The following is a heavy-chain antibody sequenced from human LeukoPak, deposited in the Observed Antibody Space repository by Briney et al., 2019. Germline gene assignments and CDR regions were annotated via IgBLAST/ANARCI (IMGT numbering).Heavy chain of an antibody. CDR1: GGTFSSYA. J-gene: IGHJ4*02. CDR3: ARDGGERYYDSSGYYYGPTGYYFDY. V-gene: IGHV1-69*04. Sequence: SVKVSCKASGGTFSSYAISWVRQAPGQGLEWMGRIIPILGIANYAQEFQGRVTITADKSTSTAYMELSSLRSEDTAVYYCARDGGERYYDSSGYYYGPTGYYFDYWGQGTLVTVSS. CDR2: IIPILGIA. D-gene: IGHD3-22*01.